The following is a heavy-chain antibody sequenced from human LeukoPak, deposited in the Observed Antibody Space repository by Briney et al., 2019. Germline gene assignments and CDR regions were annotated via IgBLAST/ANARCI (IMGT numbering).Heavy chain of an antibody. CDR1: GGTFSSYA. D-gene: IGHD3-3*01. Sequence: SVKVSCKASGGTFSSYAISWVRQAPGQGLEWMGRIIPIFGIANYAQKFQGRVTITADKSTSTAYMELSSLRSEDTAVYYCARDRTGITIFGGSWFDPWGQGTLVTVSS. CDR3: ARDRTGITIFGGSWFDP. V-gene: IGHV1-69*04. J-gene: IGHJ5*02. CDR2: IIPIFGIA.